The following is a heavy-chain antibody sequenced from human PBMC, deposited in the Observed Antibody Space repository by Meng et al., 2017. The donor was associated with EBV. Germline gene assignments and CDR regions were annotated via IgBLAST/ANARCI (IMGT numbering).Heavy chain of an antibody. J-gene: IGHJ4*02. CDR1: GFTFSSYA. V-gene: IGHV3-30-3*01. CDR3: ARDPDSSGWYYFDY. D-gene: IGHD6-19*01. CDR2: ISYDGSNK. Sequence: QVELVESGGGVAPPGRSLRLSCAASGFTFSSYAMHWVRQAPGKGLEWVAVISYDGSNKYYADSVKGRFTISRDNSKNTLYLQMNSLRAEDTAVYYCARDPDSSGWYYFDYWGQGTLVTVSS.